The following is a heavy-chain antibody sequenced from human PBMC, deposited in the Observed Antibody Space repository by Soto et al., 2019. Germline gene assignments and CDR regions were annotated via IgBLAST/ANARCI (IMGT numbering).Heavy chain of an antibody. CDR2: ISSSSSTI. V-gene: IGHV3-48*02. Sequence: GGSLRLSCAASGFTFSSYSMNWVRQAPGKGLEWVSYISSSSSTIYYADSVKGRITISRDNAKNSLYLQMNSLRDEDTAVYYCAREACSGGSCYSYYYYGMDVWGQGTTVTVSS. CDR3: AREACSGGSCYSYYYYGMDV. CDR1: GFTFSSYS. J-gene: IGHJ6*02. D-gene: IGHD2-15*01.